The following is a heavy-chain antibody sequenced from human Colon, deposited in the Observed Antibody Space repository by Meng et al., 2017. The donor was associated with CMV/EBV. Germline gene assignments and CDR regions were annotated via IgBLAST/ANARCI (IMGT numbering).Heavy chain of an antibody. V-gene: IGHV3-30*04. CDR2: ISHDGTKK. CDR3: ARASNSSFDP. J-gene: IGHJ5*02. Sequence: GGSLSLSCAASGFTFSAFPIHWVRQAPGKGLEWVAIISHDGTKKYYAESVKGRFSLSRDNSQNTVNMHMNSLRGDDTAVYYCARASNSSFDPWGQGTLVTVSS. CDR1: GFTFSAFP. D-gene: IGHD4-11*01.